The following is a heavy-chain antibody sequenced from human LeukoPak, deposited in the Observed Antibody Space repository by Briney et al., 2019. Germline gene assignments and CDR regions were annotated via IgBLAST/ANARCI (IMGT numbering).Heavy chain of an antibody. CDR3: ATVITSRYSYGYAGASPFDY. CDR2: ISAYNGNT. D-gene: IGHD5-18*01. CDR1: GYTFTSYG. Sequence: GASVKVSCKASGYTFTSYGISWVRQAPGQGLEWMGWISAYNGNTNYAQKLQGRVTMTEDTSTDTAYMELSSLRSEDTAVYYCATVITSRYSYGYAGASPFDYWGQGTLVTVSS. V-gene: IGHV1-18*01. J-gene: IGHJ4*02.